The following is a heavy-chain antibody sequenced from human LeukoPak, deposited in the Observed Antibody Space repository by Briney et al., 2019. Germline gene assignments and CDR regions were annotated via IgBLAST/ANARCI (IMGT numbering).Heavy chain of an antibody. CDR2: INHSGSN. J-gene: IGHJ4*02. CDR3: ASYFYDSSGYYTDDY. D-gene: IGHD3-22*01. V-gene: IGHV4-34*01. Sequence: SDTLSLTRALYGGSFSGYYWSWIRQPPGNWLEWIVEINHSGSNNYNPSLKSRVTISVDTSKNQFSLKLSSVTAADTAVYYCASYFYDSSGYYTDDYWGQGTLVTVSS. CDR1: GGSFSGYY.